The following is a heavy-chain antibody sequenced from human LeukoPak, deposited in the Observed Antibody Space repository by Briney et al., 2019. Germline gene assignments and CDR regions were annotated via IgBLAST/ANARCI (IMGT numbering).Heavy chain of an antibody. CDR1: GFTFTSYW. CDR3: ARKYGLFDY. J-gene: IGHJ4*02. D-gene: IGHD4-17*01. Sequence: GGSLRLSCAASGFTFTSYWMSWVRQAPRMGLEWVANIKQDGSEKYYVDSVKGRFTISRDNAKNSLYLQMNSLRAEDTAVYYCARKYGLFDYWGQGTLVTVSS. V-gene: IGHV3-7*03. CDR2: IKQDGSEK.